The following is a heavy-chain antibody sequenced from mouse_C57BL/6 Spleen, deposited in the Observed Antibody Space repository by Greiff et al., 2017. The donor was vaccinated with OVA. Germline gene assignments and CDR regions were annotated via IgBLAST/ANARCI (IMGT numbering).Heavy chain of an antibody. CDR3: ARNPPYYYGSSDYFDY. CDR1: GYAFSSSW. CDR2: IYPGDGDT. J-gene: IGHJ2*01. Sequence: QVQLQQSGPELVKPGASVKISCKASGYAFSSSWMNWVKQRPGKGLEWIGRIYPGDGDTNYNGKFKGKATLTADKSSSTAYMQLSSLTSEDSAVYFCARNPPYYYGSSDYFDYWGQGTTLTVSS. V-gene: IGHV1-82*01. D-gene: IGHD1-1*01.